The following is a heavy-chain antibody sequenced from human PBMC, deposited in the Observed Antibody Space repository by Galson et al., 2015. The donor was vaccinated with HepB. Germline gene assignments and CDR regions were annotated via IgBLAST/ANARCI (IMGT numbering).Heavy chain of an antibody. J-gene: IGHJ4*01. CDR3: AGGGDFRFFDY. CDR2: INSDGSST. CDR1: GYSISDYW. V-gene: IGHV3-74*01. D-gene: IGHD2-21*02. Sequence: SLRLSCAASGYSISDYWMHWVRQAPRKGLVWASRINSDGSSTIYADSVKGRFTISRDNAKNTLYVQMNSLRAEDTAVYYCAGGGDFRFFDYWGQGTLVTVSS.